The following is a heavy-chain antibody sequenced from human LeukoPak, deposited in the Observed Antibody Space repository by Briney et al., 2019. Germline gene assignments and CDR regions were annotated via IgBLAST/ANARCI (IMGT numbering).Heavy chain of an antibody. D-gene: IGHD1-26*01. CDR2: MNPNSGNT. Sequence: ASVKVSCKASGYTFTSYDINWVRQATGQGLEWMGWMNPNSGNTGYAQKFQGRVTITRNTSISTAYMELSSLRSDDTAVYYCARVEWEPTRDGSVVYYYYYYMDVWGKGTTVTISS. J-gene: IGHJ6*03. V-gene: IGHV1-8*03. CDR3: ARVEWEPTRDGSVVYYYYYYMDV. CDR1: GYTFTSYD.